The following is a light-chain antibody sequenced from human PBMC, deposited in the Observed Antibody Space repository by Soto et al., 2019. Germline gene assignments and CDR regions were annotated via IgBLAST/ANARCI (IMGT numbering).Light chain of an antibody. Sequence: DIQMTQSPSSVSASVGDRVTITCRASQGISSWLGWYQQKPVKAPKLLIYAASSWQSGVPSRFSGSGSGTDFTLTISSLQPDDFATYYCQQANSFPFTCGGGTKVEIK. CDR3: QQANSFPFT. CDR1: QGISSW. V-gene: IGKV1D-12*01. J-gene: IGKJ4*02. CDR2: AAS.